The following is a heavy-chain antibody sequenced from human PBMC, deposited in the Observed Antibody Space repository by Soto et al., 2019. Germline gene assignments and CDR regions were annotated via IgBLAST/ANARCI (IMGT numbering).Heavy chain of an antibody. Sequence: WLLQHPGKGLEWIGSFYSSGSIIYNPSLRSRVSISGDTSSNQFSMSLTSVTAADTARYYCARMYSSGSGWFHPWGQGTLVTVPQ. J-gene: IGHJ5*02. CDR3: ARMYSSGSGWFHP. CDR2: FYSSGSI. D-gene: IGHD6-19*01. V-gene: IGHV4-31*02.